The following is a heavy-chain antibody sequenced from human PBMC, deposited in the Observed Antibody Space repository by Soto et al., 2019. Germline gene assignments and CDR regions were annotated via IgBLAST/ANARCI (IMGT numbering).Heavy chain of an antibody. CDR2: IIPIFGTA. CDR1: GGTFSSYA. CDR3: ARDQNDFWSGYGGDYYYYGMDV. Sequence: QVQLVQSGAEVKKPGSSVKVSCKASGGTFSSYAISWVRQAPGQGLEWMGGIIPIFGTANYAQKFQGRVTINADESTSTAYMELSSLRSEDTAVYYCARDQNDFWSGYGGDYYYYGMDVWGQGTTVTVSS. V-gene: IGHV1-69*01. J-gene: IGHJ6*02. D-gene: IGHD3-3*01.